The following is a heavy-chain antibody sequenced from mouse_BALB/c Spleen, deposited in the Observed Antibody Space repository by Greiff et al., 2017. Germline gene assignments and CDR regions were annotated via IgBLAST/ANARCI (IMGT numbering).Heavy chain of an antibody. J-gene: IGHJ3*01. V-gene: IGHV1-47*01. CDR1: GYTFTTYP. D-gene: IGHD2-10*02. CDR3: ARMGPYGNWFAY. Sequence: VQLQQSGAELVKPGASVKMSCKAFGYTFTTYPIEWMKQNHGKSLEWIGNFHPYNDDTKYNEKFKGKAKLTVETSSSTVYLELSRLTSDDSAVYYWARMGPYGNWFAYWGQGTLVTVSA. CDR2: FHPYNDDT.